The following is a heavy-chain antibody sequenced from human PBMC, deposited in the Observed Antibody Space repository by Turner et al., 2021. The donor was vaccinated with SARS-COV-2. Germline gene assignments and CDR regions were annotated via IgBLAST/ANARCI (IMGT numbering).Heavy chain of an antibody. CDR2: IIPIFGTA. V-gene: IGHV1-69*01. CDR3: ARGEVGYCSGGRCYSGSY. D-gene: IGHD2-15*01. Sequence: QVQLVQSGDEVKKPGSSVKVSCKASGGTFSSYAISWVRQAPGQGLEWMGGIIPIFGTANYAQKFQGRVTITADESTSTAYMELSSLRSEDTAVYYCARGEVGYCSGGRCYSGSYWGQGTLVTVSS. J-gene: IGHJ4*02. CDR1: GGTFSSYA.